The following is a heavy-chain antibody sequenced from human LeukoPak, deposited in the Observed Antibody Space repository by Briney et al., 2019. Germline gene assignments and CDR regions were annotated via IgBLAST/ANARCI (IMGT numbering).Heavy chain of an antibody. D-gene: IGHD5-18*01. Sequence: GGSLRLSCVGSGFIFSDYYMSWIRRAPGKGLEYVSAISSNGGSTYYANSVKGRFTISRDNSKNTLYLQMGSLRAEDMAVYYCAREVYSYALDALDLWGQGTMVTVSS. CDR3: AREVYSYALDALDL. V-gene: IGHV3-64*01. CDR2: ISSNGGST. CDR1: GFIFSDYY. J-gene: IGHJ3*01.